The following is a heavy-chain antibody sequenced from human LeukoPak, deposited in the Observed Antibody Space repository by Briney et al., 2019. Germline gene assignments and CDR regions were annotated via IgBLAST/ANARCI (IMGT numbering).Heavy chain of an antibody. D-gene: IGHD4-17*01. CDR3: ARTDDYGDYLLPGWFDP. Sequence: GESLKISCKGSGYSFTSYWIGWVRQMPGKGLEWMGIIYPGDSDTRYSPSFQGQVTISADKSISTAYLQWSSLKASDTAMYYCARTDDYGDYLLPGWFDPWGQGTLVTVSS. CDR2: IYPGDSDT. CDR1: GYSFTSYW. V-gene: IGHV5-51*01. J-gene: IGHJ5*02.